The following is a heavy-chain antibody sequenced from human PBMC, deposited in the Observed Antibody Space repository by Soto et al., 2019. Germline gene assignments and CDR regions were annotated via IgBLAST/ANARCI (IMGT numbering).Heavy chain of an antibody. CDR3: ARERNSGGSWDY. V-gene: IGHV3-21*01. D-gene: IGHD2-15*01. CDR2: ISSSSSYI. CDR1: GFTFSSYS. Sequence: EVQLVESGGGLVKPGGSLRLSCAASGFTFSSYSMNWFRQAPGKGLEWVSSISSSSSYIYYADSVKGLFTISRDNAKNSLYLQMNSLRAEDTAVYYCARERNSGGSWDYWGQGTMVTVSS. J-gene: IGHJ4*02.